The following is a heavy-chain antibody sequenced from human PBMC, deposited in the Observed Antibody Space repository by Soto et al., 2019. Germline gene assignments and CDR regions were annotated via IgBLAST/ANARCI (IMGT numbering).Heavy chain of an antibody. CDR3: ARPRTSGWYYYYYGMDV. CDR1: GYSFTSYW. J-gene: IGHJ6*02. D-gene: IGHD6-19*01. Sequence: PGESLKISCKGAGYSFTSYWIGWVRQMPGKGLEWMGIIYPGDSDTRYSPSFQGQVTISADKSISTAYLQWSSLKASGTAMYYCARPRTSGWYYYYYGMDVWGQGTTVTVSS. CDR2: IYPGDSDT. V-gene: IGHV5-51*01.